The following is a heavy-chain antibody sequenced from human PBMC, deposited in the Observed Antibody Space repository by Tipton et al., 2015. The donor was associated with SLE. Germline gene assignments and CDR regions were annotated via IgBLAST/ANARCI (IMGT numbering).Heavy chain of an antibody. J-gene: IGHJ5*02. CDR1: GGSISSSDYY. CDR3: ARLHGYSYGLNWFDP. Sequence: TLSLTCTISGGSISSSDYYWGWIRQPPGKGLEWIGSMYYRGSTYYNPSLESRVTMSLDTSKNQFSLKLNSVTAADTAVYYCARLHGYSYGLNWFDPWGQGTLISVSS. CDR2: MYYRGST. D-gene: IGHD5-18*01. V-gene: IGHV4-39*07.